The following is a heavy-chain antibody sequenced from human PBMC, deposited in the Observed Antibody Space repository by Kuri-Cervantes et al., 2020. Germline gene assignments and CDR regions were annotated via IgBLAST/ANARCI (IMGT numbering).Heavy chain of an antibody. D-gene: IGHD2/OR15-2a*01. CDR1: GYTLTELA. V-gene: IGHV1-24*01. Sequence: ASVKVSCKVSGYTLTELAMHWVLQAPGKGLEWMGGFDPEDGETIYAQKFQGRVTMTEDTSTDTAYMELSSLRSEDTAVYYCARDFLGFYVYYHYGMDVWGQATTVTVSS. CDR2: FDPEDGET. CDR3: ARDFLGFYVYYHYGMDV. J-gene: IGHJ6*02.